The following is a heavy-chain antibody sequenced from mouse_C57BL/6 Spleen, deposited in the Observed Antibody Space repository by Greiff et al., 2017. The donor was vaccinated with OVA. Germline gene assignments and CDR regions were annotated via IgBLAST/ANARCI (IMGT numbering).Heavy chain of an antibody. D-gene: IGHD4-1*01. Sequence: VQLQQPGAELVKPGASVKMSCKASGYTFTSYWITWVKQRPGQGLEWIGDIYPGSGSTNYNEKFKSKATLTVDTSSSTAYMQLSSLTSEDSAVYYCARSGLGRDWYFDVWGTGTTVTVSS. CDR2: IYPGSGST. CDR1: GYTFTSYW. CDR3: ARSGLGRDWYFDV. J-gene: IGHJ1*03. V-gene: IGHV1-55*01.